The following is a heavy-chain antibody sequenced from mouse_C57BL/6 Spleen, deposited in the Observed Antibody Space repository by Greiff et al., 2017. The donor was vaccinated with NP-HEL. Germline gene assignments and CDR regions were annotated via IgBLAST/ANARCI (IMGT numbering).Heavy chain of an antibody. J-gene: IGHJ4*01. CDR1: GFTFSSYG. D-gene: IGHD2-2*01. CDR2: ISSGGSYT. Sequence: EVQRVESGGDLVKPGGSLKLSCAASGFTFSSYGMSWVRQTPDKRLEWVATISSGGSYTYSPDSVKGRFTISRDNAKNTLYLQMSSLKSEDTAMYYCARPMVTSYAMDYWGQGTSVTVSS. CDR3: ARPMVTSYAMDY. V-gene: IGHV5-6*01.